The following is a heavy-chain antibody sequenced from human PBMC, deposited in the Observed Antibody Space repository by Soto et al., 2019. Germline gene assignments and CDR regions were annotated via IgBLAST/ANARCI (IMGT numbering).Heavy chain of an antibody. D-gene: IGHD2-8*02. CDR3: ARTPIVVLVYGIHL. CDR2: IYNGGTT. J-gene: IGHJ5*02. Sequence: QLQLRESGPGLLKPSETLSLTCSVSGGSLSSSAHYWGWIRQAPGKGLEWIGTIYNGGTTYYNPSLAGRVTISVDTSKNQLSLELTSVTATDTSVYYCARTPIVVLVYGIHLWGQGTLVTVSS. V-gene: IGHV4-39*01. CDR1: GGSLSSSAHY.